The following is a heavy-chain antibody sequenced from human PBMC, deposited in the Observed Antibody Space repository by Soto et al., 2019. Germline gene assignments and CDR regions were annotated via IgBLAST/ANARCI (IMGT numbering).Heavy chain of an antibody. D-gene: IGHD3-16*01. V-gene: IGHV1-2*04. CDR1: GYTFTAYN. CDR2: ISPNSGGT. CDR3: ARSWGVHRGIDN. J-gene: IGHJ4*02. Sequence: ASVKVSCKASGYTFTAYNIHWVRQAPGHGLEWMGFISPNSGGTQFAPKFQGLVTMTGDTSLSTVYMDLSRLRSDDTAVYYCARSWGVHRGIDNGGQGTLVTVS.